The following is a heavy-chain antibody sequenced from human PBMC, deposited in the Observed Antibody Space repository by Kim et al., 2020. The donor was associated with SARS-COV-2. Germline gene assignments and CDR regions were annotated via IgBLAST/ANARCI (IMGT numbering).Heavy chain of an antibody. CDR2: IYPGDSDT. CDR3: ARYDYGDYGLNYYGMDV. Sequence: GESLKISCKGSGYSFTSYWIGWVRQMPGKGLEWMGIIYPGDSDTRYNPSFQGQVTISADKSISTAYLQWSSLKASDSAMYYCARYDYGDYGLNYYGMDVWGQGTTVTVSS. D-gene: IGHD4-17*01. CDR1: GYSFTSYW. V-gene: IGHV5-51*01. J-gene: IGHJ6*02.